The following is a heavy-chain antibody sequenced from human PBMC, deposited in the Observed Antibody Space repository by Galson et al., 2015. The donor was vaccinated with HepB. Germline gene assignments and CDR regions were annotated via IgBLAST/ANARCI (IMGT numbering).Heavy chain of an antibody. CDR2: IVVGSGNT. D-gene: IGHD1-20*01. J-gene: IGHJ4*02. Sequence: SVKVSCKASGFTFTSSAVQWVRQARGQRLEWIGWIVVGSGNTNYAQKFQERVTITRDMSTSTAYMELSSLRSEDTAVYYCAALNWNEGSFDYWGQGTLVTVSS. CDR3: AALNWNEGSFDY. V-gene: IGHV1-58*01. CDR1: GFTFTSSA.